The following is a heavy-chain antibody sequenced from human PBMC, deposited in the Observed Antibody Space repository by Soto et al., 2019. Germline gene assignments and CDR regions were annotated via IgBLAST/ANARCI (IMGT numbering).Heavy chain of an antibody. CDR3: ARVPDN. D-gene: IGHD2-2*01. J-gene: IGHJ4*02. V-gene: IGHV4-30-2*01. Sequence: SETLSLTCAVSGGYISSGGYSWSWIRQPPGKGLEWIGYMYHSRSTYYNPSLKSRVTISIDRSKNQFSLKLSSVTAADTAVYYCARVPDNWGQGILVTVSS. CDR2: MYHSRST. CDR1: GGYISSGGYS.